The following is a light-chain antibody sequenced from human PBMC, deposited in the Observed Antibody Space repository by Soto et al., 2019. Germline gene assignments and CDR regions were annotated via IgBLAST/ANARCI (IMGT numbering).Light chain of an antibody. Sequence: DIVVTQSPDSLAVSLGERATINCKSSQSVLYSSNNKNYLAWYQQNPGQPPKLLIYWASTRESGVPDRFSGSGSGTDFTLTISSLQAEDVAVYYCQQYYTNALTFGGGTKVGVK. J-gene: IGKJ4*01. CDR1: QSVLYSSNNKNY. CDR2: WAS. V-gene: IGKV4-1*01. CDR3: QQYYTNALT.